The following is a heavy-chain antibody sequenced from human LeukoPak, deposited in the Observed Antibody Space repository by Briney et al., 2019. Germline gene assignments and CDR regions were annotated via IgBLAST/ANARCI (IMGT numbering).Heavy chain of an antibody. CDR3: ARVMGYDSSGYFHFDY. Sequence: SQTLSLTCTVSGGSISSGGYYWSWIRQHPGKGLEWIGYIYYSGSTYYNPSLKSRVTISVDTSKNQFSLKLSSVTAADTAVYYCARVMGYDSSGYFHFDYWGQGTLVTVSS. CDR2: IYYSGST. CDR1: GGSISSGGYY. D-gene: IGHD3-22*01. J-gene: IGHJ4*02. V-gene: IGHV4-31*03.